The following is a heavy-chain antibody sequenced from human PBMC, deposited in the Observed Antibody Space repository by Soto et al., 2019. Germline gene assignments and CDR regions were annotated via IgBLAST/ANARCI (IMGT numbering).Heavy chain of an antibody. D-gene: IGHD6-6*01. CDR1: GYGFTTYG. J-gene: IGHJ4*02. CDR2: ISAHNGNT. CDR3: ARGRDGDY. Sequence: QVHLVQSGAEVKKPGASVKVSCKGSGYGFTTYGITWVRQAPGQGLEWMAWISAHNGNTNYAQKLQGRVTVTRDTSPSTAYMELSSLRSDDTAVYYCARGRDGDYRGQGALVTVSS. V-gene: IGHV1-18*01.